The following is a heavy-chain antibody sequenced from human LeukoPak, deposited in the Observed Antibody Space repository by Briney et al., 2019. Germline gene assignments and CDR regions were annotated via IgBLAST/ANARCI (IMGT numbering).Heavy chain of an antibody. V-gene: IGHV3-23*01. J-gene: IGHJ4*02. CDR1: GFTFSSYA. CDR3: AKSLSYCSSTSCYSSFDY. D-gene: IGHD2-2*01. Sequence: GGSLRLSCAASGFTFSSYAMSWVRQAPGKGLEWVSAISGSGGSTYYADSVKGRFTISRDNSKNTLYLQMNSLRAEDTAVYYCAKSLSYCSSTSCYSSFDYWGREPWSPSPQ. CDR2: ISGSGGST.